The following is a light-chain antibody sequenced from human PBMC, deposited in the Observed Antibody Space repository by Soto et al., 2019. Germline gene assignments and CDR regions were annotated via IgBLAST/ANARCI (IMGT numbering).Light chain of an antibody. CDR3: QQYAGSPPWT. J-gene: IGKJ1*01. Sequence: DTALTQTPGILSLSPGNRATLSCRASQSVSSSYLAWCQQKPGQAPRLLIYGASSRATGFPDRFSGCGTGTDFTLTISRLVFDDFACYYCQQYAGSPPWTFRQGT. V-gene: IGKV3-20*01. CDR1: QSVSSSY. CDR2: GAS.